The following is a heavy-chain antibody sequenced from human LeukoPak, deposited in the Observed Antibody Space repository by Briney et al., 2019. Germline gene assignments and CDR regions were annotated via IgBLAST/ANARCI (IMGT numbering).Heavy chain of an antibody. CDR2: ISISGTYI. J-gene: IGHJ4*02. CDR3: ARHLSATARAYDY. V-gene: IGHV3-21*01. Sequence: GGSLRLSCAASGFTFTDFWMSWVRQAPGKGLEWVSFISISGTYITYADSVKGRFTISRDNAKNSLYLQMNSLRAEDTAVYSCARHLSATARAYDYWGQGTLVTVSS. D-gene: IGHD1-26*01. CDR1: GFTFTDFW.